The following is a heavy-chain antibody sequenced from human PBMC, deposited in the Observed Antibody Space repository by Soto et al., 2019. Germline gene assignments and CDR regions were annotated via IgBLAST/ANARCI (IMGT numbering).Heavy chain of an antibody. V-gene: IGHV3-21*01. CDR1: GFTFSTFD. Sequence: TGGSLRLSCSASGFTFSTFDMTWVRQAPGKGLEWVSSISSSSSYIYYADSVKGRFTISRDNAKNSLYLQMNSLRAEDTAVYYCARAGGYYGSGSYSADVWGQGTTVTVSS. CDR3: ARAGGYYGSGSYSADV. J-gene: IGHJ6*02. CDR2: ISSSSSYI. D-gene: IGHD3-10*01.